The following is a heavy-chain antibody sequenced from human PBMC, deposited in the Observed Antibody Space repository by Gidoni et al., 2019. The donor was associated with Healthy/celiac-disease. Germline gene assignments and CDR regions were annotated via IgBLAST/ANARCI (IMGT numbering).Heavy chain of an antibody. CDR1: GGSFSGYY. J-gene: IGHJ4*02. Sequence: QVQLQQWGAGLLKPSETLSLRCAAYGGSFSGYYWSWNRQPPGKGLEWIGEINHRGSTNYNPSLKSRVTISVDTSKNQFSLKLSSVTAADTAVYYCARRANIVGATLFDYWGQGTLVTVSS. CDR2: INHRGST. D-gene: IGHD1-26*01. CDR3: ARRANIVGATLFDY. V-gene: IGHV4-34*01.